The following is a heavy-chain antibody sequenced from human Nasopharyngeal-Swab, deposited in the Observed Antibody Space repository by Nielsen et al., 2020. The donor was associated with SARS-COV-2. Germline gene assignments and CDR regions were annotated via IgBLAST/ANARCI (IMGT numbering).Heavy chain of an antibody. V-gene: IGHV3-53*04. CDR1: GFTVSSNY. Sequence: ASLKISCAASGFTVSSNYMSWVRQAPGKGLEWVSVIYSGGSTYYADSVKGRFTISRHNSKNTLYLQMNSLRAEDTAVYYCARDLDSGSYPYWGQGTLVTVSS. CDR3: ARDLDSGSYPY. J-gene: IGHJ4*02. CDR2: IYSGGST. D-gene: IGHD1-26*01.